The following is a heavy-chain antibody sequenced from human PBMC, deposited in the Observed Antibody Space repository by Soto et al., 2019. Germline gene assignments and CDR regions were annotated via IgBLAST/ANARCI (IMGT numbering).Heavy chain of an antibody. D-gene: IGHD3-22*01. V-gene: IGHV1-69*13. CDR2: IIPIFGTA. CDR1: GGTFSSYA. CDR3: ARDLRYYDNPGY. Sequence: GASVKVSCKASGGTFSSYAISWVRQAPGQGLEWMGGIIPIFGTANYAQKFQGRVTITADESTSTAYMELSSLRSEDTAVYYCARDLRYYDNPGYWGQGTLVTVSS. J-gene: IGHJ4*02.